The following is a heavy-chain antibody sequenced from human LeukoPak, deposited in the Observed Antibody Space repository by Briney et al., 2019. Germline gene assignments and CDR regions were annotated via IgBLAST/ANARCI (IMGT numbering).Heavy chain of an antibody. V-gene: IGHV1-24*01. D-gene: IGHD3-22*01. CDR3: ATEAARGGDYYDSSGYYENY. CDR2: FDTEDGET. CDR1: GYTLTELS. Sequence: ASVKVSCKFSGYTLTELSMHRVRQAPGKGLEWMGGFDTEDGETIYAQKFQGRVTMTEDTSTDTAYMELSSLRSEDTAVYYCATEAARGGDYYDSSGYYENYWGQGTLVTVSS. J-gene: IGHJ4*02.